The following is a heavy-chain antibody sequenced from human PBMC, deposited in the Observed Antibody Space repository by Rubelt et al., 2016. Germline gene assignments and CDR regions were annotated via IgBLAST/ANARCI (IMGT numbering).Heavy chain of an antibody. Sequence: QITLKESSPTLVKPTQTLTLTCTFSGYSLSTSGVGVGWIRQPPGKALEWLALIYWDDDTRYRQSLKSRTTITTRTSKNQVDITMTNKDPVDTATDYGAHFDSPCIAAPSCGQGTPVTVSS. D-gene: IGHD6-13*01. J-gene: IGHJ5*02. CDR2: IYWDDDT. CDR3: AHFDSPCIAAPS. CDR1: GYSLSTSGVG. V-gene: IGHV2-5*02.